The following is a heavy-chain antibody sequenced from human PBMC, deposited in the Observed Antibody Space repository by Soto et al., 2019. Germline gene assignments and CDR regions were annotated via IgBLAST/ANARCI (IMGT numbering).Heavy chain of an antibody. Sequence: GGSLRLSCAASGFTFSSYWMHWVRQAPGKGLVWVSRINSDGSSTSYADSVKGRFTISRDNAKNTLYLQMNSLRAEDTAVYYCARQWTNYDILTGYFQYYFDSWGQGTLVTVSS. D-gene: IGHD3-9*01. CDR2: INSDGSST. J-gene: IGHJ4*02. CDR1: GFTFSSYW. CDR3: ARQWTNYDILTGYFQYYFDS. V-gene: IGHV3-74*01.